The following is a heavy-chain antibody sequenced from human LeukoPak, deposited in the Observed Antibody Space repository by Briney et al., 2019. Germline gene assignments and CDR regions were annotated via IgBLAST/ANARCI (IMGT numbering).Heavy chain of an antibody. CDR1: GYTFTDYN. CDR2: ISPNSGGT. CDR3: ARTLPPDSSSWYRVEEDY. D-gene: IGHD6-13*01. V-gene: IGHV1-2*02. Sequence: GASVKVSCKTSGYTFTDYNMHWVRQAPGQGLEWMGWISPNSGGTNYAQKFQGRVTMTRDTSISTAYMELSRLRSDDTAVYYCARTLPPDSSSWYRVEEDYWGQGTLVTVSS. J-gene: IGHJ4*02.